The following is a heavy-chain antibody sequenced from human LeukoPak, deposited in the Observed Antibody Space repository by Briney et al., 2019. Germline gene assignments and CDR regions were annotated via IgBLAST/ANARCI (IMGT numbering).Heavy chain of an antibody. CDR2: ISAYNGNT. CDR3: ARDGYSALYYYYYGMDV. V-gene: IGHV1-18*01. J-gene: IGHJ6*02. CDR1: GGTFSSYA. Sequence: ASVKVSCKASGGTFSSYAISWVRQAPGQGLEWMGWISAYNGNTNYAQKLQGRVTMTTDTSTSTAYMELRSLRSDDTAVYYCARDGYSALYYYYYGMDVWGQGTTVTVSS. D-gene: IGHD6-13*01.